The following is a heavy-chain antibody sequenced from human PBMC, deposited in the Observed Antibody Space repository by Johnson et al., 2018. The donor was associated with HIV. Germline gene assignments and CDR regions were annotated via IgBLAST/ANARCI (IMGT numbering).Heavy chain of an antibody. CDR2: ISSSGSTI. V-gene: IGHV3-11*01. Sequence: QVQLVESGGGLVQPGGSLRLSCAASGFTFSDYYMSWIRQAPGKGLEWVSYISSSGSTIYYADSVKGRFTISRDNAKNALYLQMNSLRAEDTAVYYCARALKRIAAADAAFDIWGQGTMVTVSS. J-gene: IGHJ3*02. CDR1: GFTFSDYY. D-gene: IGHD6-13*01. CDR3: ARALKRIAAADAAFDI.